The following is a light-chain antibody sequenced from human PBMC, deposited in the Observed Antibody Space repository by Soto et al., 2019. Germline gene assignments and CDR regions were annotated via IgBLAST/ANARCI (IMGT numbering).Light chain of an antibody. CDR3: SSYTSSNTLV. Sequence: QSALTQPASVSGSPGQSITISCTGTSIDVGAYNYVSWYQQHPGKAPKLMIFEISDRPSGVSNRFSGSKSGNTASLTISGLQAEDDADYYCSSYTSSNTLVFGGGTKLTVL. CDR1: SIDVGAYNY. V-gene: IGLV2-14*01. J-gene: IGLJ2*01. CDR2: EIS.